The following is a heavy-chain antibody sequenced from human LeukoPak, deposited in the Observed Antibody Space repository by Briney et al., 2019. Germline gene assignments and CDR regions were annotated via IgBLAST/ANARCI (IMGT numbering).Heavy chain of an antibody. CDR1: GGSINTYY. CDR3: AVLNSGYTSRYGMDV. D-gene: IGHD3-22*01. CDR2: IYYTGST. J-gene: IGHJ6*02. V-gene: IGHV4-59*01. Sequence: TSETLSLTCTVSGGSINTYYWSWIRQPPGKGLEWIGYIYYTGSTNYNPSLKSRVTISVDTSKNQFSLKLSSVTAADTAVYYCAVLNSGYTSRYGMDVWGQGTTVTVSS.